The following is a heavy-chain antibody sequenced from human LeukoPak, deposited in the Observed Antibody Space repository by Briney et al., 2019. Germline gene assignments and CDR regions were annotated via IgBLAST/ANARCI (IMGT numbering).Heavy chain of an antibody. Sequence: SVKVSCKASGGTFSSYAISWVRQAPGQGLEWMGGIIPIFGTANYAQKFRGRVTITADESTSTAYMELSSLRSEDTAVYYCARVTPRVVVPAAITAFDIWGQGTMVTVSS. CDR1: GGTFSSYA. J-gene: IGHJ3*02. D-gene: IGHD2-2*01. V-gene: IGHV1-69*13. CDR3: ARVTPRVVVPAAITAFDI. CDR2: IIPIFGTA.